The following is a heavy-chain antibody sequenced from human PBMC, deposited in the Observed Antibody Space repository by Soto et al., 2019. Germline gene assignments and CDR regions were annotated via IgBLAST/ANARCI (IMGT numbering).Heavy chain of an antibody. CDR3: ARDSPPPRE. V-gene: IGHV1-18*01. J-gene: IGHJ4*02. CDR1: GYTFTSYH. Sequence: QVQLVQSGAEVKKPGASVKVSCKASGYTFTSYHITWVRQAPGQGLEWMGWISAYNGNTNYAQKREGRVSMARDTSTSTAYMELRSLRSDDTAVYYCARDSPPPREWGQGTLVTVSS. CDR2: ISAYNGNT.